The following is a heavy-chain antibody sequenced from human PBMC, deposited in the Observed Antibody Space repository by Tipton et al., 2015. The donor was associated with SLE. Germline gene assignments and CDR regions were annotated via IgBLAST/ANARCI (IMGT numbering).Heavy chain of an antibody. CDR2: IHHSGSS. CDR1: GDSISGTYY. V-gene: IGHV4-31*03. CDR3: TRDPTTMGLTYFDF. Sequence: PGLVKPSETLSLTCTVSGDSISGTYYWNWIRQRPGKDLEWIGYIHHSGSSHYSPSLKSRVSISLDRSKNQFSLRLSAVTAADTAVYYCTRDPTTMGLTYFDFWGQGTLVTVSS. D-gene: IGHD5-18*01. J-gene: IGHJ4*02.